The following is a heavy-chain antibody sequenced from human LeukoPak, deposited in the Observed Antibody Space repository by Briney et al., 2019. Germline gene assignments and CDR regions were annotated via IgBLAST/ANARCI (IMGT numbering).Heavy chain of an antibody. CDR3: ARDYKWELRYFDY. Sequence: SETLSLTCTVSGGSISSYYWSWIRQPAGKGLEWIGRIYTSGSTNHNPSLKSRVTTSVDTSKNQFSLKLSSVTAADTAVYYCARDYKWELRYFDYWGHGTLATVSP. CDR1: GGSISSYY. J-gene: IGHJ4*01. D-gene: IGHD1-26*01. V-gene: IGHV4-4*07. CDR2: IYTSGST.